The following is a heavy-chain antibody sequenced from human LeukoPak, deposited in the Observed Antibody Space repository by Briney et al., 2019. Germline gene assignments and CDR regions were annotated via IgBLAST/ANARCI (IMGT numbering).Heavy chain of an antibody. CDR2: IWYDGSNK. Sequence: QPGRSLRLSCAASGFTFSSYGMHWVRQAPGKGLEWVAVIWYDGSNKYYADSVKGRFTVSRDNSKNTLYLQMNSLRAEDTAVYYCARGQLYYYNNSGYSYWGRGTLVTVSS. D-gene: IGHD3-22*01. V-gene: IGHV3-33*01. J-gene: IGHJ4*02. CDR1: GFTFSSYG. CDR3: ARGQLYYYNNSGYSY.